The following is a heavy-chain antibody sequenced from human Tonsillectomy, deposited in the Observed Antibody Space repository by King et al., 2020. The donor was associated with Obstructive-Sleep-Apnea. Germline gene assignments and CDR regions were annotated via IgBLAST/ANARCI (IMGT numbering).Heavy chain of an antibody. D-gene: IGHD3-10*01. J-gene: IGHJ6*02. CDR3: ARASNYYGSGTYYLYYYGMDV. Sequence: VQLVESGGGVVQPGRSLRLSCAASGFTFSTYAMHWVRQAPGKGLEWVALMSYDGSNKYYADSVKGRFSISRDNSKNTLYLQMNSLKAEDTAVDYCARASNYYGSGTYYLYYYGMDVWGQGTTVAVSS. CDR1: GFTFSTYA. CDR2: MSYDGSNK. V-gene: IGHV3-30*04.